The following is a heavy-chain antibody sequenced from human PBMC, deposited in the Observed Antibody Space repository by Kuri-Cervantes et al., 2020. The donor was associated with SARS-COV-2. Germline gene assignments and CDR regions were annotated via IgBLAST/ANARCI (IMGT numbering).Heavy chain of an antibody. CDR3: AKDFGTMVQGVIGY. Sequence: SLKISCAASGFTFDDYAMHWVRQAPGKGLEWVSGISWNSGSIGYADSVKGRFTISRDNAKNSLYLQMNSLRAEDTALYYCAKDFGTMVQGVIGYWGQGTLVTVSS. D-gene: IGHD3-10*01. CDR2: ISWNSGSI. CDR1: GFTFDDYA. J-gene: IGHJ4*02. V-gene: IGHV3-9*01.